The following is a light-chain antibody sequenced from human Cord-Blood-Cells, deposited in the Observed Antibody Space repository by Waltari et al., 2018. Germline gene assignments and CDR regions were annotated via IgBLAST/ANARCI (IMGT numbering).Light chain of an antibody. J-gene: IGLJ3*02. CDR2: GNS. CDR3: QSYDSSLSGSV. V-gene: IGLV1-40*01. Sequence: QSVLTQPPSVSGAPGQRVTISCTGSSSNIGAGHDVHWYQPLPGTAPKLLIYGNSNRPSGVPDRFSGSKSGTSASLAITGLQAEDEADYYCQSYDSSLSGSVFGGGTKLTVL. CDR1: SSNIGAGHD.